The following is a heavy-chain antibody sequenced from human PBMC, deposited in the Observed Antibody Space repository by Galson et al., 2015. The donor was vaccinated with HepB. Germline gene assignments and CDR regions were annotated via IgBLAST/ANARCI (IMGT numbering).Heavy chain of an antibody. Sequence: SLRLSCAASGFTFSSYGMHWVRQAPGKGLEWVAVISYDGSNKYYADSVKGRFTISRDNSKNTLYLQMNSLRAEDTAVYYCAKDGRKWELPAPYYFDYWGQGTLVTVSS. V-gene: IGHV3-30*18. D-gene: IGHD1-26*01. J-gene: IGHJ4*02. CDR2: ISYDGSNK. CDR3: AKDGRKWELPAPYYFDY. CDR1: GFTFSSYG.